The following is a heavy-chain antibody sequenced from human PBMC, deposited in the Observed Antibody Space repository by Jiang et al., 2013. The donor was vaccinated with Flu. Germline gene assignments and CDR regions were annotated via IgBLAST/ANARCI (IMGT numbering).Heavy chain of an antibody. CDR2: INPSGGTT. CDR3: ARGYNYGLDLDF. D-gene: IGHD5-18*01. V-gene: IGHV1-46*01. Sequence: CKASGYTLSSYYIHWVRQAPGQGLEWMGIINPSGGTTNYAQKFQGRVTMTRDTSTSTVYMELSSLRSEDTALYYCARGYNYGLDLDFWGQGTLVTVSS. CDR1: GYTLSSYY. J-gene: IGHJ4*02.